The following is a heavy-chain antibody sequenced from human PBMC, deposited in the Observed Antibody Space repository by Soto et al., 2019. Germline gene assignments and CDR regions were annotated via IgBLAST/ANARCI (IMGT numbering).Heavy chain of an antibody. D-gene: IGHD4-17*01. V-gene: IGHV3-23*01. J-gene: IGHJ4*02. CDR3: ARERYGDPLWGQDDFDY. CDR2: ISDSGNNT. CDR1: GFTFSSYA. Sequence: GGSLRLSCAASGFTFSSYAMSWVRQAPGKGLEWVSTISDSGNNTYSVDSVKGRFTISRDNSKNTLYLQMNSLRAEDTAVYYCARERYGDPLWGQDDFDYWGQGTLVTVSS.